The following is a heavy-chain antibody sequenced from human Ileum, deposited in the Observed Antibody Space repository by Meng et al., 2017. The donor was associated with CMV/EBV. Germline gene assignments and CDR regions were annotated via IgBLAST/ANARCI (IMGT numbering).Heavy chain of an antibody. CDR2: INHTGVT. CDR1: GDSFSYYY. V-gene: IGHV4-34*01. D-gene: IGHD3-3*02. J-gene: IGHJ5*02. Sequence: SQTLSLTCAFYGDSFSYYYWNWVRQPPGKGLEWIGEINHTGVTTYSPSLKGRVTISVDTSKKQFSLSLTSVSAADTAVYYCARGSTLHVLVAWSQGTLVTVSS. CDR3: ARGSTLHVLVA.